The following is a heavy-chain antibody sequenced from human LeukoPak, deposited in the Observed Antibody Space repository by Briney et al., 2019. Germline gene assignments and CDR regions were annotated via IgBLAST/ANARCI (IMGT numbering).Heavy chain of an antibody. CDR2: ISWNSGSI. V-gene: IGHV3-9*01. Sequence: PGGSLRLSCAASGFTFDDYAMHWVRHAPGKGLEWVSGISWNSGSIGYADSVKGRFTISRDNAKNSLYLQMNSLRAEDTALYYCAKLMGRGVFEGIAAAGPFDYWGQGTLVTVSS. J-gene: IGHJ4*02. CDR1: GFTFDDYA. CDR3: AKLMGRGVFEGIAAAGPFDY. D-gene: IGHD6-13*01.